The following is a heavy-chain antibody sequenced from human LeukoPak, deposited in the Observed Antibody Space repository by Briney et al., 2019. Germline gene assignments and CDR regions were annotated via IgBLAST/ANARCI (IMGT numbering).Heavy chain of an antibody. D-gene: IGHD3-9*01. CDR2: INPNSGGT. V-gene: IGHV1-2*02. Sequence: EASVKVSCKASGYTFTDYYMHWVRQAPGQGLEWMGWINPNSGGTNYGQKFQGRVTMTRDTSISTAYMELSRLRSDDTAVYYCARDFKTLTTYYDNVFDYWGQGTLVTVSS. CDR3: ARDFKTLTTYYDNVFDY. J-gene: IGHJ4*02. CDR1: GYTFTDYY.